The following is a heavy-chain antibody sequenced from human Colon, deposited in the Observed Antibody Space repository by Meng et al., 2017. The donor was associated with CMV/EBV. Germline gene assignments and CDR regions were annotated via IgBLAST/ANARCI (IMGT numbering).Heavy chain of an antibody. CDR3: ASQAATHTYFDF. V-gene: IGHV1-46*01. J-gene: IGHJ4*01. CDR2: INPTGDST. D-gene: IGHD6-13*01. Sequence: QVQLDQSGTEVKKPGSSVKVSCTASGGTFSGHVISWVRQAPGQGPEWMGIINPTGDSTTLAQKFQGRVTVTRDTSTNTVYMELSSLRSDDTAVYYCASQAATHTYFDFWGHGTLVTVSS. CDR1: GGTFSGHV.